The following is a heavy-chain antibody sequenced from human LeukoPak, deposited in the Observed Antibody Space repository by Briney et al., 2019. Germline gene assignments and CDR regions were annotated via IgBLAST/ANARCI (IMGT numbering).Heavy chain of an antibody. V-gene: IGHV4-59*01. CDR2: VFDSGST. CDR1: GASFSTNY. D-gene: IGHD3-3*01. Sequence: SETLSLTCSVSGASFSTNYWSWIRQPPGRGLEWIGYVFDSGSTNYNPSLKSRVTISVDTSTKQFSLRLSSVTAADTAVYYCARGYITIFGVASFAFDIWGQGTMVTVSS. CDR3: ARGYITIFGVASFAFDI. J-gene: IGHJ3*02.